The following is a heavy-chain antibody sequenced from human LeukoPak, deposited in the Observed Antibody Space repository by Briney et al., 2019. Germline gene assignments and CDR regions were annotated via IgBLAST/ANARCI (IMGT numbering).Heavy chain of an antibody. CDR2: ISGSGAST. V-gene: IGHV3-23*01. D-gene: IGHD2-2*01. CDR3: AKDSVEVPDGNLDY. Sequence: GGSLRLSCLTSGFTLSTNAMSWVRQAPGKGLEWISGISGSGASTYYADSVKGRFTISRDDSRNTLYLQMNSLRGDDTAVYYCAKDSVEVPDGNLDYWGQGTLVTVSS. J-gene: IGHJ4*02. CDR1: GFTLSTNA.